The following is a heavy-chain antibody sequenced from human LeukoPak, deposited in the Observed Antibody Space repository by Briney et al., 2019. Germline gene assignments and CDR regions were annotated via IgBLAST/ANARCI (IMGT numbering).Heavy chain of an antibody. V-gene: IGHV1-69*06. D-gene: IGHD3-10*01. J-gene: IGHJ4*02. CDR3: ASATRWESGGFDY. Sequence: SVKVSCKASGGTFSSYAISWVRQAPGQGLEWMGGIIPIFGTANYAQKFQGRVTITADKSTSTAYMELRSLRSDDTAVYYCASATRWESGGFDYWGQGTLVTVSS. CDR1: GGTFSSYA. CDR2: IIPIFGTA.